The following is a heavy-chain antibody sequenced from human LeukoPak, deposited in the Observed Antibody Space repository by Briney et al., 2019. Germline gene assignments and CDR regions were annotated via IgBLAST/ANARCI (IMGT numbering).Heavy chain of an antibody. Sequence: SGPTLVNPTQTLTLTCTFSGFSLSTSGVGVGWVRQPPGKDLEWLAVIYWDDGKLYSPSLQNKLTITKNTSKNQVVLTMTNMDPVDTATYYCAHRPGRGIPAAHWGQGILVTVSS. CDR2: IYWDDGK. V-gene: IGHV2-5*02. J-gene: IGHJ4*02. CDR3: AHRPGRGIPAAH. D-gene: IGHD2-21*01. CDR1: GFSLSTSGVG.